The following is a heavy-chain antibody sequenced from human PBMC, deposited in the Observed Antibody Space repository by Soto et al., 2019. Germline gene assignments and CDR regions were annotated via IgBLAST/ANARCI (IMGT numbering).Heavy chain of an antibody. CDR1: GFTFSSYA. CDR3: AKGRGQNLNFDY. V-gene: IGHV3-23*01. CDR2: ISGSGGTA. Sequence: EVQLLESGGGSVQPGGSLRLSCAASGFTFSSYAMHWVRRPAGKGLEWVSSISGSGGTAYYADSVKGRFSISRDSLVNTLYLQMNSLRAEDTAVYYCAKGRGQNLNFDYWGQGTLVTVSP. J-gene: IGHJ4*02. D-gene: IGHD3-10*01.